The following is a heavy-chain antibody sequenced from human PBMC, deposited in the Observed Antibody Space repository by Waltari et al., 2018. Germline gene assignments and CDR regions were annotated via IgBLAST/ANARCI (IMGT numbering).Heavy chain of an antibody. J-gene: IGHJ4*02. CDR2: IYHSGGT. Sequence: QLQLQESGPGLVKPSETLSLTCTVSGGSISRSNYYWGWIRQPPGKGLDWIARIYHSGGTYNNPTLKGRVTISVDTSKNQFSRKLTSVTAADTAVYYCARIYGSGSPIPSVDYWGQGTLVTVSS. D-gene: IGHD3-10*01. CDR3: ARIYGSGSPIPSVDY. CDR1: GGSISRSNYY. V-gene: IGHV4-39*01.